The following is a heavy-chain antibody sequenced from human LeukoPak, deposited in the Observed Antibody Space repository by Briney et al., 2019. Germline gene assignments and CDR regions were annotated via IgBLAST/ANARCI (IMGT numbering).Heavy chain of an antibody. CDR2: ISYDGSNK. CDR1: GFTFSSYA. CDR3: ARGPYYYDSSGYRGDFQH. Sequence: GASLRLSCAASGFTFSSYAMHWVRQAPGKGLEWVAVISYDGSNKYYADSVKGRFTISRDNSKNTLYLQMNSLRAEDTAVYYCARGPYYYDSSGYRGDFQHWGQGTLVTVSS. D-gene: IGHD3-22*01. V-gene: IGHV3-30-3*01. J-gene: IGHJ1*01.